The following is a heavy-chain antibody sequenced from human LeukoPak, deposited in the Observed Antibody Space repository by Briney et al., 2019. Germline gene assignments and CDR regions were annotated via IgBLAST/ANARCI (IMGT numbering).Heavy chain of an antibody. Sequence: PSETLSLTCTVSGGSIRSYYWSWIRQPPGKGLEWIGSMSYSGNSYYNPSVKSRVTISKDTSKSQFSLRLSSVTAADTAVYYCAREIHPAAAEADWGQGILVTVSS. J-gene: IGHJ4*02. V-gene: IGHV4-59*12. CDR3: AREIHPAAAEAD. CDR2: MSYSGNS. D-gene: IGHD6-13*01. CDR1: GGSIRSYY.